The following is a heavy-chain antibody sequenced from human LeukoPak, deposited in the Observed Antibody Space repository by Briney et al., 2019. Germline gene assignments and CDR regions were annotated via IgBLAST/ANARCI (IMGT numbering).Heavy chain of an antibody. J-gene: IGHJ3*02. Sequence: GGSLRLSCAASGFTFSSYNMNWVRQAPGKGLEWVSCISSSGSYIYYADSVKGRFTISRDNAKNSLYLQMNSLRAEDTAVYYCARDGSGLRYCSSTNCRGAFDIWGPGTMVTVSS. CDR3: ARDGSGLRYCSSTNCRGAFDI. D-gene: IGHD2-2*01. V-gene: IGHV3-21*01. CDR1: GFTFSSYN. CDR2: ISSSGSYI.